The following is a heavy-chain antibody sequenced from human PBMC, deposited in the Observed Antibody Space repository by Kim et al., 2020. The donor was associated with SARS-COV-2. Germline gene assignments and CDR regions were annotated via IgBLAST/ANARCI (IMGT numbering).Heavy chain of an antibody. V-gene: IGHV3-23*01. CDR2: ISGSGGST. CDR3: AKDRAVAGHNWFDP. J-gene: IGHJ5*02. Sequence: GGSLRLSCAASGFTFSSYAMSWVRQAPGKGLEWVSAISGSGGSTYYADSVKGRFTISRDNSKNTLYLQMNSLRAEDTAAYYCAKDRAVAGHNWFDPWGQGTLVTVSS. D-gene: IGHD6-19*01. CDR1: GFTFSSYA.